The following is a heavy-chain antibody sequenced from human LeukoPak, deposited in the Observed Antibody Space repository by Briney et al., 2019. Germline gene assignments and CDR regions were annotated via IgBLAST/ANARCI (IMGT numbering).Heavy chain of an antibody. D-gene: IGHD2-8*01. CDR2: ISSSGSTI. J-gene: IGHJ4*02. Sequence: EPGGSLRLSCAASGFTFSSYEMNWVRQAPGKGLEWVSYISSSGSTIYYADSVKGRFTISRDNAKNTLHLQMSSLRAEDTAVYYCAKVGASEWSIVLGPIKYWGQGALVSVSS. V-gene: IGHV3-48*03. CDR1: GFTFSSYE. CDR3: AKVGASEWSIVLGPIKY.